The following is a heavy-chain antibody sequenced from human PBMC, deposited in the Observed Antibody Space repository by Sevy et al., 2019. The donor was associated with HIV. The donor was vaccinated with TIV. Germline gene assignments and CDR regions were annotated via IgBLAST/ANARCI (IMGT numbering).Heavy chain of an antibody. J-gene: IGHJ4*02. Sequence: ASVKVSSKASGGTFSSYAISWVRQAPGQGLEWMGGIIPIFGTANYAQKFQGRVTITADESTSTAYMELSNLRSEDTAVDYCARVVDYDDSSGYYYVEYFDYWGQGTLVTVSS. CDR1: GGTFSSYA. CDR2: IIPIFGTA. CDR3: ARVVDYDDSSGYYYVEYFDY. D-gene: IGHD3-22*01. V-gene: IGHV1-69*13.